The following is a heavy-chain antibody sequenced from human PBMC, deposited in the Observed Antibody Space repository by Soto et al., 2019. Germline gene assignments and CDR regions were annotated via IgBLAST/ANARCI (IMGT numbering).Heavy chain of an antibody. CDR1: GGSLSSGGYY. D-gene: IGHD2-2*01. Sequence: SETLSLTCTVSGGSLSSGGYYWSWIRQHPGKGLEWIGYIYYSGSTYYNPSLKSRVTISVDTSKNQSSLKLSSVTAADTAVYYCARVRKVVPAATPYYYYYYYMDVCGKGTTVTASS. CDR2: IYYSGST. J-gene: IGHJ6*03. CDR3: ARVRKVVPAATPYYYYYYYMDV. V-gene: IGHV4-31*03.